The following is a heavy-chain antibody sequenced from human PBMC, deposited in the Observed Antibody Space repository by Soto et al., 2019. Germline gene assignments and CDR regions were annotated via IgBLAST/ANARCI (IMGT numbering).Heavy chain of an antibody. CDR3: AKGGAIAAAGTRVYLYNAMDV. D-gene: IGHD6-13*01. J-gene: IGHJ6*02. V-gene: IGHV1-2*02. CDR1: GYTFTGYY. Sequence: ASVKVSCKASGYTFTGYYVHWVRQAPGQGLEWMGWINPNSGDTYLAQRSQGRVTMNRDTSIGTAYMELRGLTSDDTAEYYCAKGGAIAAAGTRVYLYNAMDVWGQGTTVTVSS. CDR2: INPNSGDT.